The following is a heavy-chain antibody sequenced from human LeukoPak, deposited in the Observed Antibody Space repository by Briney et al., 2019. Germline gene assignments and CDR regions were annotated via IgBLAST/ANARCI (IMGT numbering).Heavy chain of an antibody. Sequence: GESLKISCKGSGYSFTTYWIGWVRQMPGKGLEWMGIIYPGDFDTRYSPSFQGQVTISADKPISTAYLQWNSLKASDTAMYYCASLHRSGWYREFEFWGQGTLVTVSS. V-gene: IGHV5-51*01. D-gene: IGHD6-19*01. CDR2: IYPGDFDT. CDR1: GYSFTTYW. CDR3: ASLHRSGWYREFEF. J-gene: IGHJ4*02.